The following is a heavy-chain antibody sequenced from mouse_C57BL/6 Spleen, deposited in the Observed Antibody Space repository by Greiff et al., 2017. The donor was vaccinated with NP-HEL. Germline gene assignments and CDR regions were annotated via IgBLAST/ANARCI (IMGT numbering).Heavy chain of an antibody. Sequence: QVQLQQPGTELVKPGASVQLSCKASGYTFTSYWMHWVKQRPGQGLAWIGNINPSNGGTTYNEKFKSKATLTVDKSSSTAYMQLSSLTSEDSAVYYCARGAYRTYWYFDVWGTGTTVTVSS. CDR3: ARGAYRTYWYFDV. CDR2: INPSNGGT. J-gene: IGHJ1*03. V-gene: IGHV1-53*01. CDR1: GYTFTSYW.